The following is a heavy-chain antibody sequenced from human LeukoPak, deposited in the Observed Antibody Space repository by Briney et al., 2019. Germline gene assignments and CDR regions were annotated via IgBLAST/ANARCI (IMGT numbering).Heavy chain of an antibody. CDR3: LSGRDNAFDP. D-gene: IGHD2-8*02. Sequence: SETLSLTCTVSGASLSASGRNWGWVRQPPGKGLEWIASIYHSGTTYYSPSFESRVTVSVDTSKNQFSLKLSSVTATDPAVYYCLSGRDNAFDPWGQGTLVTVSP. J-gene: IGHJ5*02. V-gene: IGHV4-39*01. CDR2: IYHSGTT. CDR1: GASLSASGRN.